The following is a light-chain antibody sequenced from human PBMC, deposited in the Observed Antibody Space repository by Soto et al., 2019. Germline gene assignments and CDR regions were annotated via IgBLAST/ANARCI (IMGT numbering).Light chain of an antibody. CDR3: QQRSNWPPIT. Sequence: EIVMTQSPATVPVSPGDRVTLSCRASQSVSIDLAWYQQKPGQAPRLLIYGASTRATGIPARFSGSGSGTEFTLTISSLEPEDFAVYYCQQRSNWPPITFGQGTRLEIK. CDR2: GAS. J-gene: IGKJ5*01. CDR1: QSVSID. V-gene: IGKV3-15*01.